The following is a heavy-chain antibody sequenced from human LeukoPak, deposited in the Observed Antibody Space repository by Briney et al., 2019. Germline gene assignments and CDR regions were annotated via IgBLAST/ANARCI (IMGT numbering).Heavy chain of an antibody. Sequence: TSETLSLTCTVSGGSISSYYWSWIQQPAGKGLEWIGRIYTSGSTNYNPSLKSRVTMSVDTSKNQFSLKLTSVTAADTAVYYCARTTEGGYTYGYFYYYYMDVWGKGTTVTISS. CDR2: IYTSGST. J-gene: IGHJ6*03. D-gene: IGHD5-18*01. V-gene: IGHV4-4*07. CDR3: ARTTEGGYTYGYFYYYYMDV. CDR1: GGSISSYY.